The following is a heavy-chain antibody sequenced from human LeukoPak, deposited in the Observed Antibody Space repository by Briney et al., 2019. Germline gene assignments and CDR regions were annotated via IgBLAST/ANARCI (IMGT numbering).Heavy chain of an antibody. D-gene: IGHD6-13*01. CDR3: ARDFGGAAAGKFDY. V-gene: IGHV4-59*01. CDR2: IYYSGST. Sequence: SETLSLTCTVSGDSISGYYWSWIRQPPGKGLEWIGYIYYSGSTNYNPSLKSRVTISVDTSKNQFSLKLSSVTAADTAVYYCARDFGGAAAGKFDYWGQGTLVTVSS. J-gene: IGHJ4*02. CDR1: GDSISGYY.